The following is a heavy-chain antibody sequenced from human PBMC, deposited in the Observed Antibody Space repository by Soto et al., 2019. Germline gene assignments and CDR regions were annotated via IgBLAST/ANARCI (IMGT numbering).Heavy chain of an antibody. J-gene: IGHJ6*02. Sequence: QVQLQQWGAGLLKPSETLSLTCAVYGGSFSGYYWSWIRQPPGKGLEWIGEINHSGSTNYNPSLKSRVTISVDTSKNQFSLKLSSVTAADTVVYYCARVIYGDYPYYYYYGMDVWGQGTTVTVSS. CDR1: GGSFSGYY. D-gene: IGHD4-17*01. V-gene: IGHV4-34*01. CDR3: ARVIYGDYPYYYYYGMDV. CDR2: INHSGST.